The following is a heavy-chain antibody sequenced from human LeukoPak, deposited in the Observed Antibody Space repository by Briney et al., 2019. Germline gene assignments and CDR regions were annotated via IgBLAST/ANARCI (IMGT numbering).Heavy chain of an antibody. D-gene: IGHD3-3*01. CDR1: GFTFSGYT. CDR2: IISHGGST. V-gene: IGHV3-64*02. J-gene: IGHJ6*03. CDR3: ARLTMGSTSANFYYYFLDA. Sequence: GGSLRLSCAASGFTFSGYTLHWIRQAPGKGLEYVSAIISHGGSTHYADSVKGRFTVSRDNSKNTLYLQMDSLRAEDMTVYYCARLTMGSTSANFYYYFLDAWGKGTTVTVSS.